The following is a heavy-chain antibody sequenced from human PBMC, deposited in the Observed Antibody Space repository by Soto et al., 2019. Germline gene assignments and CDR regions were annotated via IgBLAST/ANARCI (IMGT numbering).Heavy chain of an antibody. CDR2: IIHXFGTE. CDR1: GATFSSYA. Sequence: GXSVKVSCKASGATFSSYAISWVRQAPGQGLEWMGGIIHXFGTEXYAQKFKGRVXXTADEYTXXDYMELRSMRSEDTAVYYCARDLLPSAAAGNDYWGQGTLVTVSS. V-gene: IGHV1-69*01. CDR3: ARDLLPSAAAGNDY. D-gene: IGHD6-13*01. J-gene: IGHJ4*02.